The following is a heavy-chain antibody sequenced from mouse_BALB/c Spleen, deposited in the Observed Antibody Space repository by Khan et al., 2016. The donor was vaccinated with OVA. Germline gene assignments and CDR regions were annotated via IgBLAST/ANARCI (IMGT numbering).Heavy chain of an antibody. V-gene: IGHV1-12*01. CDR1: GYTFTSYN. CDR2: IYPGNGDT. D-gene: IGHD2-1*01. CDR3: ARIYYDNPYYAMDY. Sequence: QVQLKQSGAELVKPGASVKMSCKASGYTFTSYNMHWVKQTPGQGLEWIGAIYPGNGDTSYNQKFKGKATLTADKSSSIAYMQLSSLTSEDSAVYYCARIYYDNPYYAMDYWGHGTSVTVSS. J-gene: IGHJ4*01.